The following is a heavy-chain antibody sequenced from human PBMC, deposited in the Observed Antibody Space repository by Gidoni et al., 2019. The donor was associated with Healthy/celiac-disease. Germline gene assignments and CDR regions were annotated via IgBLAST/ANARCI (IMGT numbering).Heavy chain of an antibody. CDR2: IWYDGSNK. Sequence: QFQLVESGGGVVQPGRSLSLSCSASGFTFSSDGMHWVRQAAGKGRGWVAVIWYDGSNKYDADSVKGRLTISRDNSKNTLYLQMNSLRAEDTAVYYCARRVGDTNWFDPWGQGTLVTVSS. CDR1: GFTFSSDG. V-gene: IGHV3-33*01. CDR3: ARRVGDTNWFDP. J-gene: IGHJ5*02. D-gene: IGHD2-21*02.